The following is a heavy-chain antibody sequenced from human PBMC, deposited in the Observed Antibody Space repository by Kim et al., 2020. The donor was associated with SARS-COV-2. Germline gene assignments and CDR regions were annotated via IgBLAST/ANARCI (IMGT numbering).Heavy chain of an antibody. CDR1: GYAFTGFY. D-gene: IGHD7-27*01. V-gene: IGHV1-2*02. J-gene: IGHJ1*01. CDR3: ARSRTNGDAEYFQY. CDR2: INPNSGDT. Sequence: ASVKVSCKASGYAFTGFYMHWVRQAPGQGLEWMGWINPNSGDTNYAQKFQGRVTVTRDTSINTAYMELSSLGSDDTAVYYCARSRTNGDAEYFQYWGQGTLVTVSS.